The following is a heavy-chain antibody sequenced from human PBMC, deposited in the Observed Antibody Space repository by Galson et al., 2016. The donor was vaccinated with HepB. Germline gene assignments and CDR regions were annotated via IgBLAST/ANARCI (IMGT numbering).Heavy chain of an antibody. Sequence: TLSLTCTVSGGSVKSGGYYWSWIRQHPGKGLEWIGYIYSSGTTYYNPSLKSRSTISINTSENRFSLELGSVTAADTAVYYCAIIHGYSAYERFDVWGKGTTVTVSS. D-gene: IGHD5-12*01. J-gene: IGHJ6*04. CDR2: IYSSGTT. CDR3: AIIHGYSAYERFDV. CDR1: GGSVKSGGYY. V-gene: IGHV4-31*03.